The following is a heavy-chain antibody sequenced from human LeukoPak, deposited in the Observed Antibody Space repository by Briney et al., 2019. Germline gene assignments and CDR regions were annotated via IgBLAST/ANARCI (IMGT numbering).Heavy chain of an antibody. J-gene: IGHJ3*02. Sequence: PGGSLRLPCAASGFTFSSYSMNWVRRAPGKGLEWVSYISSSSSTIYYADSVKGRFTISRDNAKNSLYLQMNSLRAEDTAVYYCARDMSIAARSDAFDIWGQGTMVTVSS. CDR1: GFTFSSYS. D-gene: IGHD6-6*01. V-gene: IGHV3-48*04. CDR2: ISSSSSTI. CDR3: ARDMSIAARSDAFDI.